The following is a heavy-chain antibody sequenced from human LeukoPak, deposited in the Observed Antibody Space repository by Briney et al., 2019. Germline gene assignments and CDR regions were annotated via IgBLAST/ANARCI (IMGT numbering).Heavy chain of an antibody. J-gene: IGHJ5*02. CDR1: GGSISSYF. Sequence: SETQSLTCTVSGGSISSYFWTWIRQPPGKGLEWIGYISNSGSSNYNPSLKSRVSISVDTSKNQISLKLSSVTAADTAMYYCARVPYSSLSTWFDPWGQGTLVTVSS. CDR3: ARVPYSSLSTWFDP. V-gene: IGHV4-59*01. D-gene: IGHD2-21*01. CDR2: ISNSGSS.